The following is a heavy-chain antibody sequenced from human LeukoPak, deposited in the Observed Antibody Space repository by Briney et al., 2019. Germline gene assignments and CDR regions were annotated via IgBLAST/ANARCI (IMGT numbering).Heavy chain of an antibody. D-gene: IGHD2-15*01. CDR1: GFTFSTNG. J-gene: IGHJ4*02. Sequence: GGSLRLSCAASGFTFSTNGMHWVRQAPGKGLEWVALISYDGSKTYYADSVKGRFTISRDNSKTTLYLQMNSLRAEDTAVYYCARARSTYCSGDGCYSSGLDSWGQETLVTVSS. CDR3: ARARSTYCSGDGCYSSGLDS. CDR2: ISYDGSKT. V-gene: IGHV3-30*03.